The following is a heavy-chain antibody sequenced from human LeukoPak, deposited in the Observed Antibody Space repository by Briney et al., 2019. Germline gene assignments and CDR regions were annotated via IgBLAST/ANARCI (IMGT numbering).Heavy chain of an antibody. D-gene: IGHD3-10*01. CDR1: GFTFSSYS. CDR2: ISGSGGTT. V-gene: IGHV3-23*01. J-gene: IGHJ4*02. CDR3: AKDRSYGSGSYLVY. Sequence: PGGSLRLSCAASGFTFSSYSMNWVRQAPGKGLEWVSGISGSGGTTYYPDSVKGRFTISRDNSKNTLYLQMNSLRAEDTAVYYCAKDRSYGSGSYLVYWGQGTLVTVSS.